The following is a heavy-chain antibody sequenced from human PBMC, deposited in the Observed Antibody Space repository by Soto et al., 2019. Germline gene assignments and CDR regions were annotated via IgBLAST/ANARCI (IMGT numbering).Heavy chain of an antibody. V-gene: IGHV3-23*01. CDR1: GFTFSNYA. J-gene: IGHJ5*02. Sequence: EVPLLESGGGLVQPGGSLRLSCAVSGFTFSNYAMSWVRQAPGKGLEWVSAISGRGNSTNYADSVKGRFTISRDNSKNTVYLQMNSLRAEDTAVYYCARDVGELLRGFDPWGQGTLVTVSS. CDR3: ARDVGELLRGFDP. D-gene: IGHD3-16*01. CDR2: ISGRGNST.